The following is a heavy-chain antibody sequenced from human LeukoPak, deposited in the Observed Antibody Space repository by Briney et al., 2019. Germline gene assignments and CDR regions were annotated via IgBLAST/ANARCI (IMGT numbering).Heavy chain of an antibody. D-gene: IGHD3-10*01. J-gene: IGHJ4*02. V-gene: IGHV3-7*01. CDR2: INQDENEK. CDR3: ARGLYGSGRRSLMAH. Sequence: PGGSLRLSFAASGFPFHNYWMTWVRQTPGKGLEWVANINQDENEKYYLDSVKGRCTISRDNAETSLFLQMTSLRVEDTAIYYCARGLYGSGRRSLMAHWGPGTLVAVSS. CDR1: GFPFHNYW.